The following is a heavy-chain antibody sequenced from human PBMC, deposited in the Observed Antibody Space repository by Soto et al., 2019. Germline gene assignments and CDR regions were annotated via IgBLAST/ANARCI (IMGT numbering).Heavy chain of an antibody. CDR3: ARGFSAGKGSTPAL. CDR2: ISGSGGST. D-gene: IGHD6-13*01. J-gene: IGHJ4*02. V-gene: IGHV3-23*01. Sequence: GSLRLSCAASGFTFSSFAMSWVRQAPGKGLDWVSAISGSGGSTYSADSVKGRFTISRDNSKNTLYLQMSSLRAEETAVYYCARGFSAGKGSTPALWGQGS. CDR1: GFTFSSFA.